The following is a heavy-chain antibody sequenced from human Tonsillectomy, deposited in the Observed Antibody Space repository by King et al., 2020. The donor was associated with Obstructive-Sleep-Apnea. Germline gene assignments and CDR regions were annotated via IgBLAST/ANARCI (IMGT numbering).Heavy chain of an antibody. CDR1: GGSISSGGYY. CDR2: IYYSGTT. V-gene: IGHV4-31*03. D-gene: IGHD3-22*01. Sequence: QLQESGPGLVKPSQTLSLTCTVSGGSISSGGYYWSWIRQHPGKGPEWIGYIYYSGTTYYNPSLKSRVTISVDTSKNQFSLMLNSVTAADTAVYHCARDDGSASDFWGQGTLVTVSS. J-gene: IGHJ4*02. CDR3: ARDDGSASDF.